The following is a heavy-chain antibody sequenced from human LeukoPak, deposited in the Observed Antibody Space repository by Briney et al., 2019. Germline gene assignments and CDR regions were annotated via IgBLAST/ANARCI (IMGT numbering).Heavy chain of an antibody. J-gene: IGHJ3*02. Sequence: GASVKVSCKASGYTFTGYYMHWVRQAPGQGLEWMGWINPNSGGTNYAQKFQGRVTMTRDTSISTAYMELTSLRSEDTAVYYCARDRNFHDSSGYGAFDIWGQGTMVTVSS. D-gene: IGHD3-22*01. CDR3: ARDRNFHDSSGYGAFDI. V-gene: IGHV1-2*02. CDR1: GYTFTGYY. CDR2: INPNSGGT.